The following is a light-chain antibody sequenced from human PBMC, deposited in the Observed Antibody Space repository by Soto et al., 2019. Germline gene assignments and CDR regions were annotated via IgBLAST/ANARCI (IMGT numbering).Light chain of an antibody. CDR3: QQSYSTPPIT. CDR1: QSISSY. J-gene: IGKJ5*01. CDR2: AAS. Sequence: DIQMTQSPSSLSASVGDRVTITCRASQSISSYLNWYQQKPGKAPKPLIYAASSLQSGVPSRFSGSGSGTDVTLTISSLQPEDFATYYCQQSYSTPPITFGQGTRLEIK. V-gene: IGKV1-39*01.